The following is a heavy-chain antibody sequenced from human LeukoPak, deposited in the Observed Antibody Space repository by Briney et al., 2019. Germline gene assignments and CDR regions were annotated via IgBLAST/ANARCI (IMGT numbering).Heavy chain of an antibody. J-gene: IGHJ4*02. Sequence: ASVKVSCKASGYTFTAYYVHWVRQAPGQGLEWMGRINANSSGTNFAQRFQGRVTMTRDTPISTAYMELSRLRSDDTAVYYCARERRFGELLLFDYWGRGTLVTVSS. CDR2: INANSSGT. CDR1: GYTFTAYY. V-gene: IGHV1-2*06. CDR3: ARERRFGELLLFDY. D-gene: IGHD3-10*01.